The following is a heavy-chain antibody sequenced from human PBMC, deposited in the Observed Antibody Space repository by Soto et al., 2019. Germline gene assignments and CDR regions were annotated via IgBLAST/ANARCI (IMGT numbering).Heavy chain of an antibody. V-gene: IGHV3-48*03. CDR1: GFTFSSYE. Sequence: VGSLRLSCAASGFTFSSYEMNWVRQAPGKGLEWVSYISSSGSTIYYADSVKGRFTISRDNAKNSLYLQMNSLRAEDTAVYYCARDPGYCTNGVCYTGRYGMDVWGQGTTVTVSS. CDR2: ISSSGSTI. CDR3: ARDPGYCTNGVCYTGRYGMDV. D-gene: IGHD2-8*01. J-gene: IGHJ6*02.